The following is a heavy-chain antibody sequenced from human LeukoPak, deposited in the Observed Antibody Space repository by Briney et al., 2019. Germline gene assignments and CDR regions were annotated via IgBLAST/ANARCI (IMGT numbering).Heavy chain of an antibody. CDR3: AKTRKYALTPYDSSGYFDY. CDR2: INSDGTGT. J-gene: IGHJ4*02. CDR1: GFTFSTYW. D-gene: IGHD3-22*01. V-gene: IGHV3-74*01. Sequence: GGSLRLSCAASGFTFSTYWMHWVRQAPGKGLVWVSRINSDGTGTSYADSVKGRFTISRDNAKNTLYLQMNSLRAEDTAVYYCAKTRKYALTPYDSSGYFDYWGQGTLVTVSS.